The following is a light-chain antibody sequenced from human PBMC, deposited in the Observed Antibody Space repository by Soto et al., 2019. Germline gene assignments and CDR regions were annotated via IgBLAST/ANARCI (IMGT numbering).Light chain of an antibody. J-gene: IGKJ4*01. V-gene: IGKV3-15*01. Sequence: EIVLTQSPGTLSLSPGERATLSCRASQSVSSSYLAWYQQKPGQAPRLLIYGAFTRATVIPARFSGSGSGTQFTLTISSLQSEDFAVYYCQQYADWPLTFGGGTKVDI. CDR2: GAF. CDR1: QSVSSSY. CDR3: QQYADWPLT.